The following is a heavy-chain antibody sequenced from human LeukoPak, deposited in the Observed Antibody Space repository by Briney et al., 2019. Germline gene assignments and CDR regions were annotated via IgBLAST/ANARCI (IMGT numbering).Heavy chain of an antibody. CDR2: ISGSTTNI. CDR3: ARDVGDYGYYFDT. CDR1: GFTFSSYS. Sequence: GGSLRLSCAASGFTFSSYSMNWVRQAPGKGLEWVSSISGSTTNIHYVDSVKGRFTIFRDNGKNSLYLQMNSLRAEDTAVYYCARDVGDYGYYFDTWGQGTLVTVSS. J-gene: IGHJ4*02. V-gene: IGHV3-21*01. D-gene: IGHD4-17*01.